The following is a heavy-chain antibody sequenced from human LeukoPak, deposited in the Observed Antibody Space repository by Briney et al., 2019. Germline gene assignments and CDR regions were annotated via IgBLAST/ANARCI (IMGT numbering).Heavy chain of an antibody. V-gene: IGHV3-23*01. D-gene: IGHD4-23*01. J-gene: IGHJ2*01. CDR1: GFTFNSYP. Sequence: GGSLRLSWSASGFTFNSYPMSRVRPAPGKGLELVSAISSSGGSIYLSDSVRGRFTISRDNSKNTVYVQMNSLRAEDTAVYYCAKLRWEITHYWYFDLWGRGTLVTVSS. CDR3: AKLRWEITHYWYFDL. CDR2: ISSSGGSI.